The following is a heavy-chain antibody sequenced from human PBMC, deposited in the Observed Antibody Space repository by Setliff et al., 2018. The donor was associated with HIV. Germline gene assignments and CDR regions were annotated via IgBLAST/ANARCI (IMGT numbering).Heavy chain of an antibody. J-gene: IGHJ6*03. CDR2: IRQDGSGK. CDR1: GFTFSTYW. CDR3: ATQPPAALSYYYYYMDV. Sequence: PGGSLRLSCAASGFTFSTYWMNWVRQAPGKGLEWVANIRQDGSGKYYVDSVKGRFTISRDNAKNSLYLQMNSLRAEDTAVYYCATQPPAALSYYYYYMDVWGKGTTVTVSS. D-gene: IGHD2-2*01. V-gene: IGHV3-7*01.